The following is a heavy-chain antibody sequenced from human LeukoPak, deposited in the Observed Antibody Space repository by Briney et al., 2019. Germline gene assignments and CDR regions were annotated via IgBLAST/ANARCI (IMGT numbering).Heavy chain of an antibody. D-gene: IGHD2-21*02. V-gene: IGHV3-7*01. J-gene: IGHJ4*02. CDR1: GFTFGSFW. CDR2: IKQDGNEK. CDR3: AREAPCGYDCSYYFDY. Sequence: GGSLRLSCAASGFTFGSFWMSWVRQAPGKGLEWVANIKQDGNEKYCVDSVKGRFSISRDNAKNSLSLQMNSLRAEDTAVYYCAREAPCGYDCSYYFDYWGQGTLVAVSS.